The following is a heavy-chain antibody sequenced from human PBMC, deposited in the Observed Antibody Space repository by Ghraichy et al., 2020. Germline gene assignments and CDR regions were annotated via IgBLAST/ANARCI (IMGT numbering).Heavy chain of an antibody. D-gene: IGHD4-23*01. CDR3: ASDYGGNSGYYGMDV. J-gene: IGHJ6*02. CDR1: GFTVSSNY. V-gene: IGHV3-66*01. CDR2: IYSGGST. Sequence: GGSLRLSCAASGFTVSSNYMSWVRQAPGKGLEWVSVIYSGGSTYYADSVKGRFTISRDNSKNTLYLQMNSLRAEDTAVYYCASDYGGNSGYYGMDVWGQGTTVTVSS.